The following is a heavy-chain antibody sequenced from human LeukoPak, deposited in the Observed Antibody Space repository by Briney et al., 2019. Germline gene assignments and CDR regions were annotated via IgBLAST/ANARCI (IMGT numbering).Heavy chain of an antibody. CDR1: DGSISTYY. V-gene: IGHV4-59*01. CDR3: ARDYSRTSYYSSGPFIRMDV. D-gene: IGHD3-10*01. Sequence: SETLSLTCTVSDGSISTYYWSWIRQRPGKGLEWIGYIYDSGSTSYKPSLRSRVSISVDTSKNQFSLILSSVTAADTAVYYCARDYSRTSYYSSGPFIRMDVWGKGTTVTVSS. J-gene: IGHJ6*03. CDR2: IYDSGST.